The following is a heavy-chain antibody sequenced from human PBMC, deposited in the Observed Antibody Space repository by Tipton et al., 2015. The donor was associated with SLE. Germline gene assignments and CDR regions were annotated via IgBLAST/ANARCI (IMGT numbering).Heavy chain of an antibody. CDR1: GGSISSGSYY. J-gene: IGHJ6*03. Sequence: TLSLTCTVSGGSISSGSYYWSWIRQPAGKGLEWIGRIYTSGSTNYNPSLKSRVTISVDTSKNQFSLNLRSVTAADTAIYYCARDRIVGPTQGYYYYYYMDVWGKGTTVTVSS. V-gene: IGHV4-61*02. D-gene: IGHD1-26*01. CDR2: IYTSGST. CDR3: ARDRIVGPTQGYYYYYYMDV.